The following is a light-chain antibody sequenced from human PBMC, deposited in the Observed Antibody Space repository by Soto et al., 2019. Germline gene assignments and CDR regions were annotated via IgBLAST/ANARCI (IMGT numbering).Light chain of an antibody. CDR3: SSYTSRSTLYV. V-gene: IGLV2-14*01. J-gene: IGLJ1*01. CDR1: SSDIGGYNY. Sequence: QSALTQPASVSGSPGQSITVSCTGTSSDIGGYNYVSWYQQHPGKAPKLMVYEVTNWPSGVSDRFSGSKSGNTASLTISGLQADDEGYYYCSSYTSRSTLYVFGTGTKVTVL. CDR2: EVT.